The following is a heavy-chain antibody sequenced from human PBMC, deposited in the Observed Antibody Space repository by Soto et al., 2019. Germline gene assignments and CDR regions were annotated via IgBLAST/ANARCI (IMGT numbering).Heavy chain of an antibody. CDR3: ARDRNLGYYYGSSGYSGPLDYYYGMDV. V-gene: IGHV3-33*01. J-gene: IGHJ6*02. CDR2: IWYDGSNK. D-gene: IGHD3-22*01. Sequence: PGGSLRLSCAASGFTFSSYGMHWVRQAPGKGLEWVAVIWYDGSNKYYADSVKGRFTISRDNSKNTLYLQMNSLRAEDTAVYYCARDRNLGYYYGSSGYSGPLDYYYGMDVWGQGTTVTVSS. CDR1: GFTFSSYG.